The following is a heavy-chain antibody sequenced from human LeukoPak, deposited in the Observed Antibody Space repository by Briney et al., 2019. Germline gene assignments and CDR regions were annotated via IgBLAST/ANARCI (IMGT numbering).Heavy chain of an antibody. D-gene: IGHD4-23*01. V-gene: IGHV4-4*02. Sequence: SETLSLTCTVSGGSISSSSYSWSWVRQPPGKGLEWIGEIFHGGSANYNPSLKSRVTISVDKSKNQFSLNLISVTAADTAVYYCLYGGNSGDWLYWGQGTLVTVSS. J-gene: IGHJ4*02. CDR3: LYGGNSGDWLY. CDR2: IFHGGSA. CDR1: GGSISSSSYS.